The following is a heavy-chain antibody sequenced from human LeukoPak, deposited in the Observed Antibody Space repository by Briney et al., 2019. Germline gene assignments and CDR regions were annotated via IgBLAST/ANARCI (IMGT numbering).Heavy chain of an antibody. CDR1: GYSISSGYY. J-gene: IGHJ3*01. D-gene: IGHD3-22*01. CDR2: IFHSGSI. CDR3: ARMGVSYYYDSSTYYPTAFDV. Sequence: SETLSLTCAVSGYSISSGYYWGWIRQSPGKGLEWIATIFHSGSIYYNPSLKSRVTLSVDTSKNQFSLRLNSVTATDTALYYCARMGVSYYYDSSTYYPTAFDVWGQGTMVSVSS. V-gene: IGHV4-38-2*01.